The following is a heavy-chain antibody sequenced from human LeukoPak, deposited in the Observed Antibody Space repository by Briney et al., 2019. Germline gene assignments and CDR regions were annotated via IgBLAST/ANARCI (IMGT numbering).Heavy chain of an antibody. D-gene: IGHD1-26*01. Sequence: SGTLSLTCTVSGGSISSYYWSWIRQPPGKGLEWIGYIYYSGSTNYNPSLKSRVTISVDTSKNQFSLKLSSVTAADTAVYYCARDTRGSYYAPFDYWGQGTLVTVSS. CDR2: IYYSGST. J-gene: IGHJ4*02. CDR3: ARDTRGSYYAPFDY. V-gene: IGHV4-59*01. CDR1: GGSISSYY.